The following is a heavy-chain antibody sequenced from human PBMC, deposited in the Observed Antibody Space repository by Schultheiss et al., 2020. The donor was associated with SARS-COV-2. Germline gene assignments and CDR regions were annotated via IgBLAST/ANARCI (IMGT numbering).Heavy chain of an antibody. CDR3: ASLLNYYDSSGYYYGAFDI. CDR1: GGSVSSGSYY. J-gene: IGHJ3*02. CDR2: IYYSGST. D-gene: IGHD3-22*01. V-gene: IGHV4-61*01. Sequence: SETLSLTCTVSGGSVSSGSYYWSWIRQPPGKGLEWIGYIYYSGSTNYNPSLKSRVTISVDTSKNQFSLKLSSVTAADTAVYYCASLLNYYDSSGYYYGAFDIWGQGTMVTVSS.